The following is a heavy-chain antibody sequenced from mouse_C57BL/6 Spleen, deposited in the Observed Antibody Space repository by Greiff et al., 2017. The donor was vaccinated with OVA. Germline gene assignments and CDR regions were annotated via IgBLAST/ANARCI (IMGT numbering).Heavy chain of an antibody. J-gene: IGHJ2*01. Sequence: EVQLQESGPELVKPGASVKISCKASGYSFTDYNMNWVKQSNGKSLEWIGVIDPNYGTTSYNQKFKGKATLTVDQSSSTAYMQLNSLTSEDSAVYYCARGEGFYYDYGAFDYWGQGTTLTVAS. CDR2: IDPNYGTT. D-gene: IGHD2-4*01. CDR3: ARGEGFYYDYGAFDY. V-gene: IGHV1-39*01. CDR1: GYSFTDYN.